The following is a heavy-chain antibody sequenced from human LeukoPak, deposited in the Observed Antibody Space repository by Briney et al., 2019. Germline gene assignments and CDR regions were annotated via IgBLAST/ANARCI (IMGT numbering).Heavy chain of an antibody. Sequence: GGSLRLSCVPSGFSFSNYAMSWVRQAPGKGLEWVSSISGSGGGTHHVDSVKGRFTISRDKTKNTLYLQMNSLRAEDTAVYYCAKSSYYDASGYYREYYFDSWGQGTLVTVSS. D-gene: IGHD3-22*01. V-gene: IGHV3-23*01. CDR1: GFSFSNYA. J-gene: IGHJ4*02. CDR3: AKSSYYDASGYYREYYFDS. CDR2: ISGSGGGT.